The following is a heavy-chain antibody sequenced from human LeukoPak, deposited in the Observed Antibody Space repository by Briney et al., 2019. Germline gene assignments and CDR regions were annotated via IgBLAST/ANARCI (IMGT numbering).Heavy chain of an antibody. J-gene: IGHJ4*02. V-gene: IGHV4-39*07. Sequence: SETLSLTCTVSGGSISSSSYYWGWIRQPPGKGLEWIGSIYYSGSTYYNPSLKSRVTISVDTSKNQFSLKLSSVTAVDTAVYYCASEEGSYGSGSYPPDYWGQGTLVTVSS. CDR2: IYYSGST. CDR1: GGSISSSSYY. CDR3: ASEEGSYGSGSYPPDY. D-gene: IGHD3-10*01.